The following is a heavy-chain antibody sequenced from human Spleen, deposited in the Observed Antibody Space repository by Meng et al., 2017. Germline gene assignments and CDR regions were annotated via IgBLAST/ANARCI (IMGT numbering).Heavy chain of an antibody. CDR1: GYTFTGYY. CDR3: ARIYSGYDSHGTMVDY. Sequence: VPLVYLGAGVEKPGASVKVSCKASGYTFTGYYIHGVRQAPGQGLEWMGRINPNTGGTNYAQKFQGRVTMTRDTSISTAYMELSNLRSDDTAVYYCARIYSGYDSHGTMVDYWGQGTLVTVSS. V-gene: IGHV1-2*06. D-gene: IGHD5-12*01. CDR2: INPNTGGT. J-gene: IGHJ4*02.